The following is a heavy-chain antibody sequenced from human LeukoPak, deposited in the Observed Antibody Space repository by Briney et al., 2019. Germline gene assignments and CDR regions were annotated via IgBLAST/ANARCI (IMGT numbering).Heavy chain of an antibody. Sequence: GRSLRLSCAASGFTFSSYGMHWVRQASGKGLEWVAVIWYDGSNEYYVDSVKGRFTISRDNSKNTLYLQMNSLRAEDTAVYYCARDMGYCSGDSCYDNWFDPWGQGTLVTVSS. CDR1: GFTFSSYG. D-gene: IGHD2-15*01. CDR3: ARDMGYCSGDSCYDNWFDP. V-gene: IGHV3-33*01. CDR2: IWYDGSNE. J-gene: IGHJ5*02.